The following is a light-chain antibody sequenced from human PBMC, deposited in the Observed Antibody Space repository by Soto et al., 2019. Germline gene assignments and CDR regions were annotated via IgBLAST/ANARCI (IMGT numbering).Light chain of an antibody. CDR1: QGITTF. J-gene: IGKJ4*01. Sequence: DIQMTQSPSSLSASIGDRVTITCRASQGITTFLNWYQQRPGNAPNLLIYDASTLQSGVPSRFSGSGSGTDFTLTIISLQPEDFASYFCQKSYGATLTFGGGTRVEI. CDR2: DAS. V-gene: IGKV1-39*01. CDR3: QKSYGATLT.